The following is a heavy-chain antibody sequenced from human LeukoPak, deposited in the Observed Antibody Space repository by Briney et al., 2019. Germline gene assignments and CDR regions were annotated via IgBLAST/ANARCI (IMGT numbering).Heavy chain of an antibody. Sequence: SVKVSCNASGGTFSRYAIGWVRQAPGQGLEWRGRIIPVLSIAEHAHTLQGRLTITADKSTTTVYMELSSLRSEDTAVYYCARDLLPDYYDRSGYLGPARVMGGFGAFDIWGQGIMVAVSS. J-gene: IGHJ3*02. D-gene: IGHD3-22*01. CDR3: ARDLLPDYYDRSGYLGPARVMGGFGAFDI. CDR2: IIPVLSIA. V-gene: IGHV1-69*04. CDR1: GGTFSRYA.